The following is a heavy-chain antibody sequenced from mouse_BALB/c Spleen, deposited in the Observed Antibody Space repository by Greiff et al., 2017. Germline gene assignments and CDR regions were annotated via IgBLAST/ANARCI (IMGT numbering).Heavy chain of an antibody. CDR2: ISSGGST. Sequence: EVKLMESGGGLVKPGGSLKLSCAASGFTFSSYAMSWVRQTPEKRLEWVASISSGGSTYYPDSVKGRFTISRDNARNILYLQMSSLRSEDTAMYYCARGYDYDFAFAYWGQGTLVTVSA. CDR1: GFTFSSYA. D-gene: IGHD2-4*01. J-gene: IGHJ3*01. CDR3: ARGYDYDFAFAY. V-gene: IGHV5-6-5*01.